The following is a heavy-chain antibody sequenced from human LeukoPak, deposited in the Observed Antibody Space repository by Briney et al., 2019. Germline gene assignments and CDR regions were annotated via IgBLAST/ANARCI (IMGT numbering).Heavy chain of an antibody. CDR2: ITSTGSKV. V-gene: IGHV3-21*01. D-gene: IGHD3-22*01. J-gene: IGHJ4*02. CDR1: GFIFSSYS. CDR3: AGEDPYYYDSSGYYAPDY. Sequence: PGGSLRLSCSASGFIFSSYSMNWVRQAPGKGLEWVSSITSTGSKVYYADSVKGRFTISRDNGKNSLYLQMNSLRAEDTALYFCAGEDPYYYDSSGYYAPDYWGQGTLVTVSS.